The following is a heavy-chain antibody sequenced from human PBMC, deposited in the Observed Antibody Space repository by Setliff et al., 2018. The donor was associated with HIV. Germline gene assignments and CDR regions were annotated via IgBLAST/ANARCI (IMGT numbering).Heavy chain of an antibody. V-gene: IGHV3-30*18. CDR3: AKTQGWHLINY. J-gene: IGHJ4*02. D-gene: IGHD6-19*01. CDR2: IWYDGTNA. Sequence: SLRLSCVASGFTFRTFAMYWVRQSPGNGLEWVAGIWYDGTNAEYLDSVKGRFTISRDSSKNTLYLQMDSLRTEDTAVYYCAKTQGWHLINYWGPGTLVTVSS. CDR1: GFTFRTFA.